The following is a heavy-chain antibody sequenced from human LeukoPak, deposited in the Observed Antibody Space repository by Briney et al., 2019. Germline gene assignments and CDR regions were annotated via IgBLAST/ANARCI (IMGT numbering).Heavy chain of an antibody. Sequence: SETLSLTCTVSGGSISSYYWSWIRQPPGKGLEWIGYIYYSGSTNYNPSLKSRVTISVDTSKNQFSLKLSSVTAADTAVYYCANSKAYYYDKGAFDIWGQGTMVTVSS. J-gene: IGHJ3*02. V-gene: IGHV4-59*01. CDR3: ANSKAYYYDKGAFDI. CDR2: IYYSGST. CDR1: GGSISSYY. D-gene: IGHD3-22*01.